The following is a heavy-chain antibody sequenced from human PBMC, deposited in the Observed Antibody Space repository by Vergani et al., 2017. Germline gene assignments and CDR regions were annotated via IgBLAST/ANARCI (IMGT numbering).Heavy chain of an antibody. CDR1: GYTFTGYY. Sequence: QVQLVQSGAEVKKPGASVKVSCKASGYTFTGYYMHWVRQAPGQGLEWMGWINPNSGGTNYAQKFQGRVTMTRDTSISTAYMELSSLRSEDTAVYYCATDFQYSGYDWVPRFDYWGQGTLVTVSS. D-gene: IGHD5-12*01. CDR3: ATDFQYSGYDWVPRFDY. J-gene: IGHJ4*02. V-gene: IGHV1-2*02. CDR2: INPNSGGT.